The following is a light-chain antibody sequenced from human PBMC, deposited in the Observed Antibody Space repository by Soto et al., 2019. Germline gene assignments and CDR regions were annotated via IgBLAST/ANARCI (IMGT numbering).Light chain of an antibody. Sequence: DIQMTQSPSSLSASVGDRVTITCRASQTISTYLNWYQQKPGKAPRLLIYDASSLLSGVPSRFSGSGSGTDFTLTIASLPPEDFSTYYCQQSDSTPYTFGQLTKVE. J-gene: IGKJ2*01. CDR2: DAS. CDR3: QQSDSTPYT. V-gene: IGKV1-39*01. CDR1: QTISTY.